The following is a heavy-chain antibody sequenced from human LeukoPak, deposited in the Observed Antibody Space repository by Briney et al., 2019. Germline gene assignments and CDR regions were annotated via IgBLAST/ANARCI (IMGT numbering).Heavy chain of an antibody. J-gene: IGHJ6*02. CDR2: IYSGGST. V-gene: IGHV3-66*01. CDR3: AREPIAASYYYYYGMDV. D-gene: IGHD6-13*01. Sequence: PGGSLRLSCAASGFTVGSNYMSWVRQAPGKGLEWVSVIYSGGSTYYADSVKGRFTISRDNSKNTLYLQMNSLRAEDTAVYYCAREPIAASYYYYYGMDVWGQGTTVTVSS. CDR1: GFTVGSNY.